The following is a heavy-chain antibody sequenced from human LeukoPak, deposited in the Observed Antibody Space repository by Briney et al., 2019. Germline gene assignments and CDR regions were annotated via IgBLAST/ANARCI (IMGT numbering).Heavy chain of an antibody. D-gene: IGHD3-10*01. J-gene: IGHJ4*02. CDR2: IRNDGSNE. CDR1: GFTFSDYG. CDR3: MKDSEVLNY. V-gene: IGHV3-30*02. Sequence: PGGSLRLSCAASGFTFSDYGMHWVRQAPGKGLEWVTFIRNDGSNEYYGDSVKGRFTISRDNSKNTLYLQMNSLRAEDTALYYCMKDSEVLNYWGQGTLVTVSS.